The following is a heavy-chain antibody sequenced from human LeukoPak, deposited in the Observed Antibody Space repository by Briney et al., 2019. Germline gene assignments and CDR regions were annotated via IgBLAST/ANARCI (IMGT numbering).Heavy chain of an antibody. Sequence: SETLSLTCAVYGGSFSGYYWSWIRQPPGKGLEWIGEMNHSGSTNYDPSLKSRVTISVDTSKNQFSLKLSSVTAADTAVYYCARGLLPRINMVRGVRPPFRGVFDYWGQGTLVTVSS. J-gene: IGHJ4*02. V-gene: IGHV4-34*01. CDR1: GGSFSGYY. D-gene: IGHD3-10*01. CDR2: MNHSGST. CDR3: ARGLLPRINMVRGVRPPFRGVFDY.